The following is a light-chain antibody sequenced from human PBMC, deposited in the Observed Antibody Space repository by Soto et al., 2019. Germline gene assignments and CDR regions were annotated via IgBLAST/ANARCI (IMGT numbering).Light chain of an antibody. CDR1: QSIGSA. CDR2: DAS. J-gene: IGKJ5*01. CDR3: QQYEKWPPSIT. Sequence: EIVLTQSPATLSLFPGERASLSCRASQSIGSALAWYQQKPGQAPRLLFYDASTRATAIPARFSGSGSGTDFTLTISSLEPEDFAVYYCQQYEKWPPSITFGQGTRLEIK. V-gene: IGKV3-11*01.